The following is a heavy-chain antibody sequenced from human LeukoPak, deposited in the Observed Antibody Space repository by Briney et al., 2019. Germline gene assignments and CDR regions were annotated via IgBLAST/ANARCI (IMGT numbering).Heavy chain of an antibody. CDR2: IYWDGDK. D-gene: IGHD6-19*01. J-gene: IGHJ4*02. CDR3: AQRDGSGWYF. Sequence: SGPTLVKPTQTLTLTCTFSGFSLSSSGVGVGWIRQPPGKALEWLALIYWDGDKRYSPSLKSRLTITKDTSKQVILTMTNMDPVDTGTYYCAQRDGSGWYFWGQGTLVTVSS. V-gene: IGHV2-5*02. CDR1: GFSLSSSGVG.